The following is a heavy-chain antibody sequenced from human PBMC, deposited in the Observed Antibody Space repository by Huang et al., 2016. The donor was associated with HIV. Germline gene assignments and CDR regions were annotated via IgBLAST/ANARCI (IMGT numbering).Heavy chain of an antibody. Sequence: QLQLQESGPGLVKPSETLSLTCTVSGGSIRSDNYYWGWIRQPPGKGLEWIGSIYYSGGTYDNPALKRRVTITVDTSKKHFSLRMRSVTAADTAVYYCARLPGSITMIRGVITDPYWGQGTLVTVSS. CDR3: ARLPGSITMIRGVITDPY. CDR2: IYYSGGT. J-gene: IGHJ4*02. D-gene: IGHD3-10*01. V-gene: IGHV4-39*02. CDR1: GGSIRSDNYY.